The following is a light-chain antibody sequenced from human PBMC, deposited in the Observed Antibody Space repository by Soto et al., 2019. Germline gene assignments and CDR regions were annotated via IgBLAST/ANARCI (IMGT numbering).Light chain of an antibody. CDR3: SSYSTSSSVL. J-gene: IGLJ2*01. CDR2: DVS. CDR1: SSDVGGHYY. Sequence: QSVLPQPASVSGSPGQSITISCTGTSSDVGGHYYVSWFQQYPGKAPKLMIFDVSIRPSGVSHRFSGSKSGNTASLTISGLQAEDEADYYCSSYSTSSSVLFGGGTKLTVL. V-gene: IGLV2-14*03.